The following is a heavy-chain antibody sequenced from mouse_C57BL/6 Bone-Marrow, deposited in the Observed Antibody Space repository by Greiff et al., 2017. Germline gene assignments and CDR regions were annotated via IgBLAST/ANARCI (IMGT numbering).Heavy chain of an antibody. D-gene: IGHD1-1*01. Sequence: QVQLKESGPGLVQPSQSLSITCTVSGFSLTSYGVHWVRQAPGKGLEWLGVIWRGGSTDYNAAFISRLSISKDNSKSQVFFKMNSLQADDTAIYYCAKKRGSSWDIDVWGTGTTVTVSS. CDR3: AKKRGSSWDIDV. CDR2: IWRGGST. CDR1: GFSLTSYG. J-gene: IGHJ1*03. V-gene: IGHV2-4*01.